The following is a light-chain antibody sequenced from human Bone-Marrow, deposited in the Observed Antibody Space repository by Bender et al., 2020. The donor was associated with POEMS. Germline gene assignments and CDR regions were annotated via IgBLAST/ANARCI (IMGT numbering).Light chain of an antibody. CDR1: NSNIGAVFD. J-gene: IGLJ3*02. CDR2: SSH. V-gene: IGLV1-44*01. CDR3: AVWDDSLNGWV. Sequence: QSVLTQPPSASGTPGQRVTISCTGNNSNIGAVFDVHWYQQLHGTAPKLLIYSSHRRPSEVPDRFSGSRSGTSASLAISGLQSEDEADYYCAVWDDSLNGWVFGGGTKLTVL.